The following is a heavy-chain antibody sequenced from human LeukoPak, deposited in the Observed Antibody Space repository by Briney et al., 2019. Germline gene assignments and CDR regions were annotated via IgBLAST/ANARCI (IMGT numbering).Heavy chain of an antibody. V-gene: IGHV4-61*02. CDR3: AICHWYSSGCRNDY. Sequence: PSETLSLTCTVSGGSISSGSYYWRWIRQPAGKGLEWIGRIYTSGSTNYNPSLKSRVTISVDTSKNQFSLKLSSVTAADTAVYYCAICHWYSSGCRNDYWGQGTLVTVSS. CDR1: GGSISSGSYY. J-gene: IGHJ4*02. CDR2: IYTSGST. D-gene: IGHD6-19*01.